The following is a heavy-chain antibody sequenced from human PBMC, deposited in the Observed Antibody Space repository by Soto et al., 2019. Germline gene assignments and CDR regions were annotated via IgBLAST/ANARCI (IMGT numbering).Heavy chain of an antibody. CDR1: GFSFSSNS. CDR3: AIMGHGKFDY. Sequence: PGGSLRLSCKASGFSFSSNSMGWLRQAPGKGLDWVSSISDSADRIYYADSVRGRFTFSRDNSKNMMYLQMNSLRAEDTAVYYCAIMGHGKFDYWGPGALVTDSS. V-gene: IGHV3-23*01. CDR2: ISDSADRI. J-gene: IGHJ4*02. D-gene: IGHD1-26*01.